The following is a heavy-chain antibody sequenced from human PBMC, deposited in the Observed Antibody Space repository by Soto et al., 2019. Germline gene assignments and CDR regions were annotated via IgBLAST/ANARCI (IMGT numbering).Heavy chain of an antibody. J-gene: IGHJ4*02. CDR3: AKGARITMMVVVTYFDY. Sequence: EVQLLESGGGLVQPGGSLRLSCAASGFTFSSYAMSWVRQAPGKGLEWVSAISGSGGSTYYADSVKGRFTISRDNSKNTLYLQMNGLRAEDTAVYYCAKGARITMMVVVTYFDYWGQGTLVTVSS. V-gene: IGHV3-23*01. D-gene: IGHD3-22*01. CDR2: ISGSGGST. CDR1: GFTFSSYA.